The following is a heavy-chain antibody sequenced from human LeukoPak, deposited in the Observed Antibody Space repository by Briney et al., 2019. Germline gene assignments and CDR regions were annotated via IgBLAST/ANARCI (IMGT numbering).Heavy chain of an antibody. CDR2: MNPNSGNT. CDR1: GYTFTSYD. CDR3: ARGGGKRYCSSTSCLSY. Sequence: ASVKVSCKASGYTFTSYDINWVRQATGQGLEWMGWMNPNSGNTGYAQKFQGRVTITRNTSISTAYMELSSLRSEDTAVYYCARGGGKRYCSSTSCLSYWGQGTLVTVSS. J-gene: IGHJ4*02. D-gene: IGHD2-2*01. V-gene: IGHV1-8*03.